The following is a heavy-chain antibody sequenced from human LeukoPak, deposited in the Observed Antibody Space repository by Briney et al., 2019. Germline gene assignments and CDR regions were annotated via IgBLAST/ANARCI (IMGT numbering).Heavy chain of an antibody. Sequence: PGKSLGLSCAASGFTFSNYAMHWVRQAPGKGLEWVSLISSGGTYEYYADSVKGRFTISRDNSKDTLYLQLNSLRAEDTAVYYCARAGQTLYSSSWYFDYWGQGTLVTVSS. V-gene: IGHV3-30*01. CDR3: ARAGQTLYSSSWYFDY. CDR1: GFTFSNYA. J-gene: IGHJ4*02. CDR2: ISSGGTYE. D-gene: IGHD6-13*01.